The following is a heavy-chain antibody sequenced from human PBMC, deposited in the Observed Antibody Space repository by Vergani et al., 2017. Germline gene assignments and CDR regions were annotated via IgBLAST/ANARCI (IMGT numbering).Heavy chain of an antibody. V-gene: IGHV3-9*01. Sequence: EVQLVESGGGLVQPGRSLRLSCAASGFTFDDYAMHWVRQAPGKGLEWVSGISWNSGNIGYADSVRGRFTISRDSAKSSLYLQMNSLRAEDTALYYCAKVMSAAETGDYYYMDGGGKGHTGT. CDR3: AKVMSAAETGDYYYMDG. CDR1: GFTFDDYA. D-gene: IGHD7-27*01. J-gene: IGHJ6*03. CDR2: ISWNSGNI.